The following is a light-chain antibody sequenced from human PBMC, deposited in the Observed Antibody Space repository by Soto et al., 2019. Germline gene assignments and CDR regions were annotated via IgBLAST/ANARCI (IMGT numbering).Light chain of an antibody. V-gene: IGKV3-20*01. J-gene: IGKJ1*01. CDR3: QQDDRSPWT. Sequence: EIVLTQSPGTLSLSPGERATLSCRASQSVSSSVLAWHQQKPGQPPRLLIYGASSRATGIPDRFSGSGSVTDFTLTISRLEAEDFAVYYCQQDDRSPWTFGQGTQVAIK. CDR1: QSVSSSV. CDR2: GAS.